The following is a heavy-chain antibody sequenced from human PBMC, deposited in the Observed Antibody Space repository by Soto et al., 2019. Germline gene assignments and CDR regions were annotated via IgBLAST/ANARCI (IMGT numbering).Heavy chain of an antibody. D-gene: IGHD3-9*01. CDR1: GFNFRSYV. J-gene: IGHJ4*02. CDR3: AKDLDWGYDY. V-gene: IGHV3-30*18. CDR2: IGFEGKSE. Sequence: QVQLVESGGGVVQPGKSLRLSCAASGFNFRSYVMHWVRQPPDKGLEWVAVIGFEGKSEHYADSVKGRFTISRDDSNNTLYLQMSSLTVEDTALYYCAKDLDWGYDYWGQGTLVTVSS.